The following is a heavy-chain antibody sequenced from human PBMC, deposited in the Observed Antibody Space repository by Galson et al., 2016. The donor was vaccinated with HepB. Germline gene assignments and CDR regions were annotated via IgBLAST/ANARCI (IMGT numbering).Heavy chain of an antibody. CDR1: GFTVSNNW. CDR3: ARHIGGRGYFDY. D-gene: IGHD1-26*01. V-gene: IGHV3-74*01. Sequence: SLRLSCAASGFTVSNNWMHWVRQAPGKGLMWVSRIHSDGSITNYADSVKGRFTISTDNAKNTVYLQMNSLRAEDTAVYYCARHIGGRGYFDYWGQGTLVTVSS. J-gene: IGHJ4*02. CDR2: IHSDGSIT.